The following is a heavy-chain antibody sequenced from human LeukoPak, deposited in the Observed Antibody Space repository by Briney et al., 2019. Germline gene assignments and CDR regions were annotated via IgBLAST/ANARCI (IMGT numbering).Heavy chain of an antibody. V-gene: IGHV3-9*01. CDR1: GFTFDDYA. CDR2: ISWNSGSI. CDR3: AKEGGEGYYYGMDV. Sequence: PGGSLRLSCAASGFTFDDYAMHWVRQAPGKGLEWVSGISWNSGSIGYADSVKGRFTISGDNAKNSLYLQMNSLRAEDTALYYCAKEGGEGYYYGMDVWGQGTTVTVSS. J-gene: IGHJ6*02. D-gene: IGHD6-25*01.